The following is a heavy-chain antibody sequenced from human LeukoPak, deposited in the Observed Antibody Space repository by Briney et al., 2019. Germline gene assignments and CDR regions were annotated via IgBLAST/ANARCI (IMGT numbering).Heavy chain of an antibody. D-gene: IGHD2-2*01. CDR3: ARGHFCSSTSCYWDYYMDV. CDR1: GYTFTSYD. Sequence: ASVKVSCKASGYTFTSYDTNWVRQATGQGLEWMGWMNPNSGNTGYAQKFQGRVTITRNTSISTAYMELSSLRSEDAAVYYCARGHFCSSTSCYWDYYMDVWGKGTTVTVSS. CDR2: MNPNSGNT. V-gene: IGHV1-8*03. J-gene: IGHJ6*03.